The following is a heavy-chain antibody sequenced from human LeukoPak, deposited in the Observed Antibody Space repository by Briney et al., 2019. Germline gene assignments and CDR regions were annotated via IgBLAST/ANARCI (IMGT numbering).Heavy chain of an antibody. V-gene: IGHV3-33*06. CDR3: AKEGTPQVSTWYDL. CDR2: IWYDGSNK. D-gene: IGHD3-10*01. J-gene: IGHJ5*02. Sequence: RRSLRLSCAASGFTFSRFGMHWVRQAPGKGLEWVAVIWYDGSNKYYADSVKGRFTISRDNSKNTLYLEMNSLRAEDTAVYYCAKEGTPQVSTWYDLWGQGTQVIVSS. CDR1: GFTFSRFG.